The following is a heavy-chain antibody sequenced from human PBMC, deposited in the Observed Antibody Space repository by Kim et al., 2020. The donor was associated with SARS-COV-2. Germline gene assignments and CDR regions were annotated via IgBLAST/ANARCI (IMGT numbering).Heavy chain of an antibody. CDR2: INPTGDTT. CDR1: GYTFTSYY. J-gene: IGHJ5*02. V-gene: IGHV1-46*01. Sequence: ASVKVSCKASGYTFTSYYIHWVRQAPGQGLEWMGLINPTGDTTNYAQNFQDRVTMTRDTSTGTVYLELSSLRSEDTAVYYCARSYYGSGNSYKNWFDPWGQGTLLTVSS. CDR3: ARSYYGSGNSYKNWFDP. D-gene: IGHD3-10*01.